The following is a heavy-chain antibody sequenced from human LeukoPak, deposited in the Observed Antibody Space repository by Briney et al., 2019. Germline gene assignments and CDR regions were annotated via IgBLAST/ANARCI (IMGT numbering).Heavy chain of an antibody. Sequence: ASVKVSCKASGYTFTGYYMHWVRQAPGQGLEWMGWINPNSGGTNYAQKFQGRVTMTRDTSISTAYMELSRLRSEDTAVYYCARRKLHQTYYYYGMDVWGQGTTVTVSS. V-gene: IGHV1-2*02. J-gene: IGHJ6*02. CDR2: INPNSGGT. D-gene: IGHD1-7*01. CDR1: GYTFTGYY. CDR3: ARRKLHQTYYYYGMDV.